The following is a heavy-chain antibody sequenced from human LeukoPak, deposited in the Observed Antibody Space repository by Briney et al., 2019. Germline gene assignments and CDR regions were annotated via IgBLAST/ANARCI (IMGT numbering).Heavy chain of an antibody. CDR1: GFISSSYA. CDR2: ISGSGGST. D-gene: IGHD6-6*01. J-gene: IGHJ6*02. V-gene: IGHV3-23*01. Sequence: PGGSLRLSCAASGFISSSYAMSWVRQAPGKVLEWVSAISGSGGSTYYADSVKGRFTISRDNSKNTLYLQMNSLRAEDTAVYYCATSIAARSGLWYYYYGMDVWGQGTTVTVSS. CDR3: ATSIAARSGLWYYYYGMDV.